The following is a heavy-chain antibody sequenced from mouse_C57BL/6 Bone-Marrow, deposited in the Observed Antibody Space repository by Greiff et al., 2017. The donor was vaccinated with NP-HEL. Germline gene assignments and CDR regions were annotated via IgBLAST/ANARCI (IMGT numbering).Heavy chain of an antibody. V-gene: IGHV1-52*01. Sequence: QVQLKQPGAELVRPGSSVKLSCKASGYTFTSYWMHWVKQRPIQGLEWIGNIDPSDSETHYNQKFKDKATLTVDKSSSTAYMQLSSLTSEDSAVYYCARDYKGHFDYWGQGTTLTVSS. CDR1: GYTFTSYW. J-gene: IGHJ2*01. CDR3: ARDYKGHFDY. CDR2: IDPSDSET. D-gene: IGHD2-12*01.